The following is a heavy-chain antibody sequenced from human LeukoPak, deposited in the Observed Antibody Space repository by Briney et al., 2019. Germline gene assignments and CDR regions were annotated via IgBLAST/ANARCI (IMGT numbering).Heavy chain of an antibody. V-gene: IGHV1-69*05. CDR3: ARAIFGVVTLNWFDP. Sequence: IIPIFGTANYAQKFQGRVTITTDESTSTAYMELSSLRSEDTAVYYCARAIFGVVTLNWFDPWGQGALVTVSS. J-gene: IGHJ5*02. D-gene: IGHD3-3*01. CDR2: IIPIFGTA.